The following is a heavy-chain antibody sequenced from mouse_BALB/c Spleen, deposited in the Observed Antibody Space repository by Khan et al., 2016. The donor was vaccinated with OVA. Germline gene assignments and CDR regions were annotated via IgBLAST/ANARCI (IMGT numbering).Heavy chain of an antibody. V-gene: IGHV14-1*02. Sequence: LKQSGAELVRPGALVKLSCKASGFNIKDYYIHWVKQRPEQGLEWIGGIDPENGNTIYDPKFQGKASITADTSSNTAYLQVSSLTSEDTAVYYCTRDGYCPCLAYWGQGTLVTVSA. J-gene: IGHJ3*01. D-gene: IGHD2-3*01. CDR3: TRDGYCPCLAY. CDR2: IDPENGNT. CDR1: GFNIKDYY.